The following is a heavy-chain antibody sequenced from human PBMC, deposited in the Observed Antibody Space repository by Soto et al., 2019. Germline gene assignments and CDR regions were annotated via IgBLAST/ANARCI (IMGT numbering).Heavy chain of an antibody. CDR3: ARGYCSSTSCHPSPYYYYYYGMDV. V-gene: IGHV1-69*13. D-gene: IGHD2-2*01. J-gene: IGHJ6*02. CDR2: IIPIFGTA. CDR1: GGTFSSYA. Sequence: SVKVSCKASGGTFSSYAISWVRQAPGQGLEWMGGIIPIFGTANYAQKFQGRVTITADESTSTAYMELSSLRSEDTAVYYCARGYCSSTSCHPSPYYYYYYGMDVWGQGTTVTVSS.